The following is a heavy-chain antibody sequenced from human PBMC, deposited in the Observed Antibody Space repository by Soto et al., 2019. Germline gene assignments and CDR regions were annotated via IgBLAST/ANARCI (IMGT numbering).Heavy chain of an antibody. CDR3: ARGSGSYGAFDI. CDR2: INSDGSST. D-gene: IGHD1-26*01. J-gene: IGHJ3*02. Sequence: GGSLRLSCAASGFTFSSYWMHWVRQAPGKGLVWVSRINSDGSSTSYADSVKGRFTISRDNAKNTLYLQMNSLRAEDTAVYYCARGSGSYGAFDIWGQGTMVTVSS. V-gene: IGHV3-74*01. CDR1: GFTFSSYW.